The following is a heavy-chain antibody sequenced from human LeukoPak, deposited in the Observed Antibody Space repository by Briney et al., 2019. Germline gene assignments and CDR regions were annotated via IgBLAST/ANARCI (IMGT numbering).Heavy chain of an antibody. CDR2: IYPADSET. Sequence: GESLKISCKASGYRFTTTWIGWVRQMPGKGLEWMGVIYPADSETRYSPSFQGQVTISADMSISTAYLEWHSLKASDTAMYYCARQGGDPRNLGDAFDIRGQGTVVSVSS. CDR3: ARQGGDPRNLGDAFDI. D-gene: IGHD2-21*02. CDR1: GYRFTTTW. V-gene: IGHV5-51*01. J-gene: IGHJ3*02.